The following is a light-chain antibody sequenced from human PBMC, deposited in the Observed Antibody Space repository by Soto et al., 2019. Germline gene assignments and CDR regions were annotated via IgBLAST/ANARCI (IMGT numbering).Light chain of an antibody. CDR3: KQRRNWPLT. CDR1: QSVDSY. J-gene: IGKJ4*01. CDR2: DVS. Sequence: EIVLTQSPATLSLSPGERATLSCRASQSVDSYLTWYQQKPGQAPRLLIYDVSKRATGIPVRFSGSGSGTDFTLTISSLEPEDVAIYYCKQRRNWPLTFGGGTKVEIK. V-gene: IGKV3-11*01.